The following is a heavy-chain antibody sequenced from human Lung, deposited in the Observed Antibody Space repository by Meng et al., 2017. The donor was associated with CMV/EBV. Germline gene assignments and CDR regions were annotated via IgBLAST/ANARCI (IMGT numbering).Heavy chain of an antibody. CDR3: ARVWANGEGWFDP. Sequence: QLTASGPGMGTPSATLPLPDTGSGGSNRSSSHYWGWIRQPPGKGLEWIGNIYYSGLTSYNPSLKSRVTISVDTSKNQFSLKLRSVTAADTAVFYCARVWANGEGWFDPWGQGTLVTVSS. CDR2: IYYSGLT. CDR1: GGSNRSSSHY. D-gene: IGHD2-8*01. V-gene: IGHV4-39*07. J-gene: IGHJ5*02.